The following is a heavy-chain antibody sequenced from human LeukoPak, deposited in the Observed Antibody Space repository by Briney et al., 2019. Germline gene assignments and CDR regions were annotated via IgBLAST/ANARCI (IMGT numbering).Heavy chain of an antibody. CDR1: GFTFSSCA. D-gene: IGHD6-19*01. V-gene: IGHV3-30-3*01. J-gene: IGHJ3*01. Sequence: GGSLRLSCAASGFTFSSCAMHWVRQAPGKGLEWVAVISYDGSNKYYADSVKGRFTISRDNSKNTLYLQMNSLRAEDTAVYYCARVLRGIAVAGPPILWGQGTMVTVSS. CDR2: ISYDGSNK. CDR3: ARVLRGIAVAGPPIL.